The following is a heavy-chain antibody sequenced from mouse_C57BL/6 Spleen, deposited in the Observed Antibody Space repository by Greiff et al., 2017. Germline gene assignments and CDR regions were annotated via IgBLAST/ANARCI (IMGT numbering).Heavy chain of an antibody. CDR3: ARGTGKNYFDY. D-gene: IGHD4-1*01. CDR1: GFTFSSYA. J-gene: IGHJ2*01. V-gene: IGHV5-4*03. CDR2: ISDGGSYT. Sequence: EVKVEESGGGLVKPGGSLKLSCAASGFTFSSYAMSWVRQTPEKRLEWVATISDGGSYTYYPDNVKGRFTISRDNAKNNLYLQMSHLKSEDTAMYYCARGTGKNYFDYWGQGTTLTVSS.